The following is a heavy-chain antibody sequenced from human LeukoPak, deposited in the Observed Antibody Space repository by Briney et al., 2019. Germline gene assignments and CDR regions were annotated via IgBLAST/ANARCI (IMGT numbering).Heavy chain of an antibody. V-gene: IGHV3-23*01. CDR2: ISGSGDST. Sequence: GGSLRLSCAASGFTFSSYGMHWVRQAPGKGLEWASAISGSGDSTYYGDSVKGRFTISRDNSKNTLYLQMNSLRAEDTAVYYCAKTRPLDSSSWSHGDYWGQGTLVTVSS. D-gene: IGHD6-13*01. CDR1: GFTFSSYG. J-gene: IGHJ4*02. CDR3: AKTRPLDSSSWSHGDY.